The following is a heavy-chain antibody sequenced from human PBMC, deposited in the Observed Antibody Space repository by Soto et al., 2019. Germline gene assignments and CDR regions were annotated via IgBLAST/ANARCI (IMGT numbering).Heavy chain of an antibody. J-gene: IGHJ2*01. D-gene: IGHD2-8*01. CDR2: INHGGVST. CDR1: GYTFTTDY. V-gene: IGHV1-46*01. Sequence: QVQLVQSGAEVKKPGASVEVSCKASGYTFTTDYIHWVRHAPGQGLEGMGGINHGGVSTKYAQKLQDKVTMNRDTTTCTVYMNLRSLRSEATAVDFCARGCNGANVGYWYYDLWGRGTQVTVS. CDR3: ARGCNGANVGYWYYDL.